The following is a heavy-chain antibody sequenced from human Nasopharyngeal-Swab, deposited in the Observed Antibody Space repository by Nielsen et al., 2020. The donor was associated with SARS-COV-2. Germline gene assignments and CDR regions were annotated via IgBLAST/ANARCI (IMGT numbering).Heavy chain of an antibody. V-gene: IGHV5-10-1*01. CDR2: IDPSDSYT. D-gene: IGHD3-10*01. Sequence: GESLKISCKGSGYSLTSYWISWVRQMPGKGLEWMGRIDPSDSYTNYSPSFQGHVTISADKSISTAYLQWSSLKASDTAMYYCAASRGPGSYYYGSGDQSMDVWGQGTTVTVSS. CDR1: GYSLTSYW. J-gene: IGHJ6*02. CDR3: AASRGPGSYYYGSGDQSMDV.